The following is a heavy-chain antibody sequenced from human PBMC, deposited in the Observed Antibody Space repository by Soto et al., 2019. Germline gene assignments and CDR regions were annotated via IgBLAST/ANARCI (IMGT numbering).Heavy chain of an antibody. CDR2: IIPIFGTA. J-gene: IGHJ4*02. CDR3: ARDRHSSSWYYFDY. Sequence: SVKVSCKASGGTFSSYAISWVRQAPGQGLEWMGGIIPIFGTANYAQKFQGRVTITADESTSTAYMELSSLRSEDTAVYYCARDRHSSSWYYFDYWGQGTLVTVSS. V-gene: IGHV1-69*13. D-gene: IGHD6-13*01. CDR1: GGTFSSYA.